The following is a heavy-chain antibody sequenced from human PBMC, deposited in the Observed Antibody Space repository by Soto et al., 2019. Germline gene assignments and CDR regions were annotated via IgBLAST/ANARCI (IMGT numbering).Heavy chain of an antibody. V-gene: IGHV3-23*01. CDR3: AKSPTMVRGLIFDS. Sequence: EVPLLESGGGLVQPGGSLRLSCAASTNTFNIYAMSWVRQAPGMGLEWVSAIKSGGSTYYADSVKGRFTISRDDSKNTLHLQMNSLRAEDTAVYYCAKSPTMVRGLIFDSWGQGTLVTVSS. D-gene: IGHD3-10*01. J-gene: IGHJ4*02. CDR1: TNTFNIYA. CDR2: IKSGGST.